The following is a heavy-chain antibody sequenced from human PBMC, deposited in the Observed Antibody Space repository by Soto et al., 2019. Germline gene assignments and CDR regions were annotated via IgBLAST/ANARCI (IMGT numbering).Heavy chain of an antibody. V-gene: IGHV1-69*06. CDR2: IIPIFGTA. J-gene: IGHJ4*02. D-gene: IGHD4-17*01. CDR1: GGTFSSYA. Sequence: GASVKVSCKASGGTFSSYAISWVRQAPGQGLEWMGGIIPIFGTANYAQKFQGRVTITADKSTSTAYMELSSLRSEDTAVYYCAGAFTTVTTPFDYWGQGTLVTVSS. CDR3: AGAFTTVTTPFDY.